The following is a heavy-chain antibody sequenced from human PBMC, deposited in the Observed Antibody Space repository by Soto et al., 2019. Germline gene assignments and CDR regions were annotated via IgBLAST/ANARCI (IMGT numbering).Heavy chain of an antibody. J-gene: IGHJ5*02. D-gene: IGHD4-4*01. Sequence: QVQLVQSGAEVKKPGSSVKVSCKASGGTFSDYAINWVRQAPGQGLEWMGGSIPTFGTASYAQKFQGRVTITADESTNTAYMELSNLRSEETAVYYCARGRGLGAAYRGFDPWGQGTLVTVSS. CDR1: GGTFSDYA. CDR3: ARGRGLGAAYRGFDP. CDR2: SIPTFGTA. V-gene: IGHV1-69*01.